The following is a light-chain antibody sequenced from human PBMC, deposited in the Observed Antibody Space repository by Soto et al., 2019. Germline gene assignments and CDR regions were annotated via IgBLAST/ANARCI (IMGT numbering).Light chain of an antibody. J-gene: IGKJ1*01. V-gene: IGKV3-20*01. CDR3: QQYGSSPLT. CDR1: QSVSSSY. Sequence: EIVLTQSPGTLSLSPGERATLSCRASQSVSSSYLAWYQQKPGQAPRLLIYGASSRATGIPDRFSGSGSGTDFTLTISRVEPEDFAVYYCQQYGSSPLTFGQGTKVEIK. CDR2: GAS.